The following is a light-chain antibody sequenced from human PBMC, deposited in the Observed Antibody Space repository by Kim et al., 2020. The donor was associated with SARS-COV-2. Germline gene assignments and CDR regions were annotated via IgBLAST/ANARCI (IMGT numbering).Light chain of an antibody. CDR2: GAS. CDR1: QSVSSS. Sequence: EIVVTQSPATLSVSPGERATLSCRASQSVSSSLAWYQQKPGQAPRLLIYGASTRATGIPARFRGSGSGTEFTLTISSLQSEDFAVYYCQQYHNWPLYTFGQGTKLEI. CDR3: QQYHNWPLYT. J-gene: IGKJ2*01. V-gene: IGKV3-15*01.